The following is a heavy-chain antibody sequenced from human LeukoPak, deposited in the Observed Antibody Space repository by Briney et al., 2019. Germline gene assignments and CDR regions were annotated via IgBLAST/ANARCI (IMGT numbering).Heavy chain of an antibody. D-gene: IGHD6-6*01. J-gene: IGHJ4*02. Sequence: PGGSLRLSCAASGFTFSRYSMNWVRQAPGKGLEWVSSISSSSSYIYYADSVRGRFTISRDNAKNSLYLQMNSLRAEDTAVYYCAKDAHSSSSGVLDYWGQGTLVTVSS. V-gene: IGHV3-21*04. CDR3: AKDAHSSSSGVLDY. CDR1: GFTFSRYS. CDR2: ISSSSSYI.